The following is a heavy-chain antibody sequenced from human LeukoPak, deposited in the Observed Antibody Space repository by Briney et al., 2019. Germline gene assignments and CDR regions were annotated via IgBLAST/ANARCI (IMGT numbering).Heavy chain of an antibody. CDR3: AKDEGRYSYGFLDAFDI. CDR1: GFTFDDYA. J-gene: IGHJ3*02. D-gene: IGHD5-18*01. CDR2: ISWNSGSI. Sequence: GRSLRLSCAASGFTFDDYAMHWVRQAPGKGLKGVSGISWNSGSIGYADSVKGRFTISRDNAKNSLYLQMNSLRAEDMALYYCAKDEGRYSYGFLDAFDIWGQGTMVTVSS. V-gene: IGHV3-9*03.